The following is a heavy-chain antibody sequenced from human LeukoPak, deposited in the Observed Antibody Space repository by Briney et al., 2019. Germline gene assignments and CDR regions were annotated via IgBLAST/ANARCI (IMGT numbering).Heavy chain of an antibody. D-gene: IGHD3-22*01. J-gene: IGHJ6*02. Sequence: SETLSLTCTVSGGSISSYYWSWIRQPPGKGLEWIGYIYYSGSTNYTPSLKSRVTISVDTSKNQFSLKLSSVTAADTAVYYCARDQLGYYYDSSGYYRQEFYYGMDVWGQGTTVTVSS. CDR1: GGSISSYY. CDR2: IYYSGST. CDR3: ARDQLGYYYDSSGYYRQEFYYGMDV. V-gene: IGHV4-59*01.